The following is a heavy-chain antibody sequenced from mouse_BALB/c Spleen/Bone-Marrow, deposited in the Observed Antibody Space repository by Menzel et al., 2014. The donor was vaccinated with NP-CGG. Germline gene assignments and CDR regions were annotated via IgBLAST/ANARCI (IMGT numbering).Heavy chain of an antibody. V-gene: IGHV2-9*02. CDR3: ARVFTTATWGFAY. D-gene: IGHD1-2*01. CDR1: GFSLTSYG. J-gene: IGHJ3*01. CDR2: IWAGGST. Sequence: VHLVESGPGLVAPSQSLSITCTVSGFSLTSYGVHWVRQPPGKGLEWLGAIWAGGSTNYNSALMSRLSITKDNSKSXVFLEMDSLQTDDTAMYYCARVFTTATWGFAYWGQGTLVTVSA.